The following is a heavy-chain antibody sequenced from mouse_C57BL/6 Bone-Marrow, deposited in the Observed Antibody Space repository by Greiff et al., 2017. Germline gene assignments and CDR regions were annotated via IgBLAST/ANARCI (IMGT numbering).Heavy chain of an antibody. CDR3: ARQGWLLYAMDY. Sequence: EVKLVESGGGLVQPGGSLKLSCAASGFTFSDYYMYWVRQTPEKRLEWVAYISNGGGSTYYPDTVKGRFTISRDNDKNTLYLQMSRLKSEDTAMYYCARQGWLLYAMDYWGQGTSVTVSS. D-gene: IGHD2-3*01. V-gene: IGHV5-12*01. J-gene: IGHJ4*01. CDR2: ISNGGGST. CDR1: GFTFSDYY.